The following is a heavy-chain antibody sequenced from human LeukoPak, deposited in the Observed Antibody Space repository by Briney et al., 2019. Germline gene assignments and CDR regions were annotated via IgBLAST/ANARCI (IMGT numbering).Heavy chain of an antibody. CDR1: GFTFSSYS. CDR3: ARDRWLQSQRYFDY. V-gene: IGHV3-21*01. Sequence: GGSLRLSCAASGFTFSSYSMNWVRQAPGKGLEWVSSISTSSSYIYYADSVKGRFTISRDNAKNSLYVQMDSLRAEDTAVYYCARDRWLQSQRYFDYWGQGILVTVSS. CDR2: ISTSSSYI. D-gene: IGHD5-24*01. J-gene: IGHJ4*02.